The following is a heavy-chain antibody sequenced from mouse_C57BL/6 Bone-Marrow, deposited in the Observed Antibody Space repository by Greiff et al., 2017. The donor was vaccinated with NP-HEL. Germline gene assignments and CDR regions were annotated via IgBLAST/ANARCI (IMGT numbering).Heavy chain of an antibody. V-gene: IGHV5-6*01. Sequence: EVMLVESGGDLVKPGGSLKLSCAASGFTFSSYGMSWVRQTPDKRLEWVATISSGGSYTYYPDSVKGRFTISRDNAKNTLYLQRSSLKSEDTAMYYCARGRGFYYGSPAWFAYWGQGTLVTVSA. J-gene: IGHJ3*01. D-gene: IGHD1-1*01. CDR3: ARGRGFYYGSPAWFAY. CDR2: ISSGGSYT. CDR1: GFTFSSYG.